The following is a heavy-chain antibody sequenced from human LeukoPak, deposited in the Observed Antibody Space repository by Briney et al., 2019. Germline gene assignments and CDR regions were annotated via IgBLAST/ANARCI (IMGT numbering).Heavy chain of an antibody. J-gene: IGHJ1*01. CDR1: GYTFTGYY. CDR2: INPNSGGT. V-gene: IGHV1-2*06. D-gene: IGHD4-23*01. Sequence: ASVKVSCXASGYTFTGYYMHWVRQAPGQGLEWMGRINPNSGGTNYAQKFQGRVTMTRDTSISTAYMELSRLRSEDTAVYYCATDRGGNSLDFQHWGQGTLVTVSS. CDR3: ATDRGGNSLDFQH.